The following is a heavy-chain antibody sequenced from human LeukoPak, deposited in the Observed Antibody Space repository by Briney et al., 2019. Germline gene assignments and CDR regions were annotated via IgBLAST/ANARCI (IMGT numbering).Heavy chain of an antibody. Sequence: GGSLRLSCAASGFTFSSYSMNWGRQATGKGLEWVATINPDGSEKYYVDSVKGRFTISRDNAKNSLFLQMNSLRAEDTAVYYCARDRITDFWSGYYTNYFDYWGQGTLVTVSS. CDR3: ARDRITDFWSGYYTNYFDY. V-gene: IGHV3-7*01. D-gene: IGHD3-3*01. CDR2: INPDGSEK. J-gene: IGHJ4*02. CDR1: GFTFSSYS.